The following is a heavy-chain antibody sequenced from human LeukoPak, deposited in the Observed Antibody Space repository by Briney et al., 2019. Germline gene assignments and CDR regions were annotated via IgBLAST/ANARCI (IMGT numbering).Heavy chain of an antibody. CDR2: IYHSGST. D-gene: IGHD2-21*02. CDR3: ARSAYCGGDCYYYFDY. CDR1: GASISTYY. V-gene: IGHV4-59*01. Sequence: SETLSLTCTVSGASISTYYWSWIRQPPGKGLEWIGYIYHSGSTHSIPSLRSRVTISLDTSKNQFSLKLTSVTAADTAVYYCARSAYCGGDCYYYFDYWGQGTLVTVPS. J-gene: IGHJ4*02.